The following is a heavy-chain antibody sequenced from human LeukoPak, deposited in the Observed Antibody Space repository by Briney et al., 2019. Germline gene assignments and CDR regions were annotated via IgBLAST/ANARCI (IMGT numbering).Heavy chain of an antibody. CDR1: GFTFSDYD. V-gene: IGHV3-13*01. CDR2: IGTAGDT. CDR3: ARITTVTAASSDY. J-gene: IGHJ4*02. Sequence: GGSLRLSCAASGFTFSDYDMHWVRQATGKGLEWVSAIGTAGDTYYPGSVKGRFTISRDNAKNSLYLQMNSLRAEDTAVYYCARITTVTAASSDYWGQGTLVTVSS. D-gene: IGHD4-17*01.